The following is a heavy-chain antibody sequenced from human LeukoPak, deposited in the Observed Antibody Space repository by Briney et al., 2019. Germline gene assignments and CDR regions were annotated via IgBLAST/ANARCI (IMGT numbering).Heavy chain of an antibody. CDR1: GGSIGSYY. CDR2: IYTSGGT. CDR3: ARGVFYYDTSGRGYYFDY. V-gene: IGHV4-4*07. Sequence: SETLSLTCTVSGGSIGSYYWSWIRQPAGKGLEWIGRIYTSGGTVYNPSLKSRVTMSVDTSKNQFSLKLSSVTAADTAVYYCARGVFYYDTSGRGYYFDYWGQGTLVTVSA. D-gene: IGHD3-22*01. J-gene: IGHJ4*02.